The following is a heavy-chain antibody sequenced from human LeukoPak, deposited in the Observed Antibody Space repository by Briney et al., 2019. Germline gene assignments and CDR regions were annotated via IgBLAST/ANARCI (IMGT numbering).Heavy chain of an antibody. D-gene: IGHD3-22*01. CDR2: IYTSGST. CDR1: GGSISSYY. Sequence: SETLSLTCTVSGGSISSYYWSWIRQPAGKGLEWIGRIYTSGSTNYNPSLKSRVTMSVDTSKNQFSLKLSSVTAADTAVYYCARDYYDSSGRDALDIWGQGTMVTVSS. CDR3: ARDYYDSSGRDALDI. J-gene: IGHJ3*02. V-gene: IGHV4-4*07.